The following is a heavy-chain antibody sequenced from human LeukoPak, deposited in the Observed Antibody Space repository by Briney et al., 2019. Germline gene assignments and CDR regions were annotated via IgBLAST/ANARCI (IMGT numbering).Heavy chain of an antibody. Sequence: GGALRLSCAASGFTFSSYAMSWVRQAPGKGLEWVSAISGSGGSTYYADSVKGRFTISRDNSKNTLYLQMNSLRAEDTAVYYCASAPSLDSSGYYYAPFDYWGQGTLVTVSS. CDR1: GFTFSSYA. CDR2: ISGSGGST. CDR3: ASAPSLDSSGYYYAPFDY. V-gene: IGHV3-23*01. D-gene: IGHD3-22*01. J-gene: IGHJ4*02.